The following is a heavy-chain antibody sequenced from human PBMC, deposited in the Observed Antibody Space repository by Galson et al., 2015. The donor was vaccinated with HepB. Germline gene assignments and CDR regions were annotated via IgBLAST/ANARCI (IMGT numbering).Heavy chain of an antibody. V-gene: IGHV1-2*02. CDR2: IIPNSGGT. D-gene: IGHD2-2*01. Sequence: SVKVSCKASGYTFTSYGISWVRQAPGQGLEWMGWIIPNSGGTTYSQKFQGRVTMTWDTSINTAYMELSSLRSDDAAVYYCARGVLPPALDYWGQGTLVTVSS. CDR1: GYTFTSYG. J-gene: IGHJ4*02. CDR3: ARGVLPPALDY.